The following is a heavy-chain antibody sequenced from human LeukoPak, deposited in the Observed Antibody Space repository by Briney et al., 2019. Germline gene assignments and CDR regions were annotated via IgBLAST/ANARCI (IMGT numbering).Heavy chain of an antibody. CDR1: GFTFSSYS. Sequence: GGSLRLSCAASGFTFSSYSMNWVRQAPGKGLEWVSSISSSSSYIYYADSVKGRFTISRDNAKNSLYLQMNSLRAEDTAVYYCAREPRGYCSGGSCYPAFDYWGQGTLVTVSS. CDR3: AREPRGYCSGGSCYPAFDY. D-gene: IGHD2-15*01. V-gene: IGHV3-21*01. J-gene: IGHJ4*02. CDR2: ISSSSSYI.